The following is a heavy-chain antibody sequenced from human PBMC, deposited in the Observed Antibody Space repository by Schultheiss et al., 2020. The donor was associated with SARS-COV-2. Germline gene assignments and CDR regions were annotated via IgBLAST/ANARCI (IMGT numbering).Heavy chain of an antibody. V-gene: IGHV3-NL1*01. CDR3: ARDRQGSSIEQWLVPGDRAFDI. Sequence: GGSLRLSCAASGFTFSSYGMHWVRQAPGKGLEWVSVIYADDRTYYADSVEGRFTMSRDNAKNLVYLQMNSLRAEDTAVYYCARDRQGSSIEQWLVPGDRAFDIWGQGTTVTVSS. CDR1: GFTFSSYG. CDR2: IYADDRT. D-gene: IGHD6-19*01. J-gene: IGHJ3*02.